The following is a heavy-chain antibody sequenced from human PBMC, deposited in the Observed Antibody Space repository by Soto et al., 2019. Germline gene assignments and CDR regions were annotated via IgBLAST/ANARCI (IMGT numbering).Heavy chain of an antibody. J-gene: IGHJ4*02. Sequence: GGSLSLSCAASGFTFSSYAMSWVRQAPGKGLEWVSAISGSGGSTYYADSVKGRFTISRDNSKNTLYLQMNSLRAEDTAVYYCAKDVGYSGYDHTYFDYWGQGTLVTVSS. CDR1: GFTFSSYA. CDR3: AKDVGYSGYDHTYFDY. V-gene: IGHV3-23*01. CDR2: ISGSGGST. D-gene: IGHD5-12*01.